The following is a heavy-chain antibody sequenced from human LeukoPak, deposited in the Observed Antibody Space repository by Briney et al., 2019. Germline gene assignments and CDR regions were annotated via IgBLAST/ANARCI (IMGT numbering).Heavy chain of an antibody. D-gene: IGHD1-26*01. CDR1: GFTFDDYA. V-gene: IGHV3-23*01. Sequence: GGSLRLSCAASGFTFDDYAMHWVRQAPGKGLEWVSLISGSGGSTYYADSVKGRFTISRDNSKNTLYLQMNSLRAEDTAVYYCAKASFGSYYSNGFDIWGQGTMVTVSS. CDR3: AKASFGSYYSNGFDI. J-gene: IGHJ3*02. CDR2: ISGSGGST.